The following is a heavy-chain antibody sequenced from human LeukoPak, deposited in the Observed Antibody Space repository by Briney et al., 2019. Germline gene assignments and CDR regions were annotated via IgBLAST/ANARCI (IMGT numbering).Heavy chain of an antibody. D-gene: IGHD3-22*01. V-gene: IGHV3-23*01. J-gene: IGHJ5*02. CDR2: ISGSGGST. CDR3: AKVASYDSSGYTTANWFDP. Sequence: GGSLRLSCAASGFTFSSYAMSWVRQAPGKGLEWVSAISGSGGSTYYADSVKGRFTISRDNSKNTLYLQMNSLRAEDTAVYYCAKVASYDSSGYTTANWFDPWGQGTLVTVSS. CDR1: GFTFSSYA.